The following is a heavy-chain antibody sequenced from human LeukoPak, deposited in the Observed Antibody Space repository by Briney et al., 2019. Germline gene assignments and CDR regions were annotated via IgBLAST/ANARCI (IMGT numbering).Heavy chain of an antibody. D-gene: IGHD3-10*01. CDR2: INHSGST. CDR1: GGSFSGYY. V-gene: IGHV4-34*01. Sequence: SETLSLTCAVYGGSFSGYYWSWSRHPPGKGLEWIGQINHSGSTNYNPSLKSRVTISPDTSKYQFSLSLTSGPAADTAVYYSARGTPHYYGSGSYYIRRFDPWGQGTLVTVSS. CDR3: ARGTPHYYGSGSYYIRRFDP. J-gene: IGHJ5*02.